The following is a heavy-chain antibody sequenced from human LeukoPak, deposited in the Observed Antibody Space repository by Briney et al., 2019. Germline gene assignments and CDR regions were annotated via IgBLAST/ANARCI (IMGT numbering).Heavy chain of an antibody. Sequence: ASVKVSCKASGYTFTSYYMHWVRQAPGQGLEWMGRINPNSGGTNYAQKFQGRVTMTRDTSISTAYMELSRLRSDDTAVYYCARARRLDYSTPLTGWGQGTLVTVSS. V-gene: IGHV1-2*06. CDR3: ARARRLDYSTPLTG. D-gene: IGHD2-15*01. CDR2: INPNSGGT. J-gene: IGHJ4*02. CDR1: GYTFTSYY.